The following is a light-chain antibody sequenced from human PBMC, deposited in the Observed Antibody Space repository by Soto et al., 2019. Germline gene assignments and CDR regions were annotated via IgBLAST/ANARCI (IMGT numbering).Light chain of an antibody. V-gene: IGKV3-20*01. J-gene: IGKJ3*01. Sequence: EIVLTQSPGTLSVSPGERVTLSCRASQSVNNNYLAWYQQRPGQAPRLLFFGASSRATGIADRFSGSGSGTDFTLTIGRLEPEDFAVYYCQQYSSSPPEFTFGPGTKVDSK. CDR3: QQYSSSPPEFT. CDR2: GAS. CDR1: QSVNNNY.